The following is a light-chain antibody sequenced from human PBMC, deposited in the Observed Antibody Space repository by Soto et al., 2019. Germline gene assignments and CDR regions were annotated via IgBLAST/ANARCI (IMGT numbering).Light chain of an antibody. J-gene: IGKJ4*01. CDR2: GAS. CDR3: QQYERSPTT. CDR1: QSVSSTY. Sequence: EIVLTQSPGTLSLSPGERATLSCRASQSVSSTYLAWYQQKPGQAPSLLIYGASRRATGIPDRFSGSGSGTDFTLTISRVEPEDFAVYYCQQYERSPTTFGGGTKVAIK. V-gene: IGKV3-20*01.